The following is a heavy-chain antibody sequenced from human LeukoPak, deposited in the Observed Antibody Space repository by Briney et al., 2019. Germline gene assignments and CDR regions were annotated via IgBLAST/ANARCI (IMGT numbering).Heavy chain of an antibody. Sequence: GGSLRLSCAASGFTFSSYAMSWVRQAPGKGLEWVSTITGSGDSAYYADSVKGRFTISRDNGKNTLYLEVNSLRVEDTAVYYCARRTSYYFPYWGQGTQVTVSS. CDR3: ARRTSYYFPY. CDR2: ITGSGDSA. CDR1: GFTFSSYA. J-gene: IGHJ4*02. V-gene: IGHV3-23*01.